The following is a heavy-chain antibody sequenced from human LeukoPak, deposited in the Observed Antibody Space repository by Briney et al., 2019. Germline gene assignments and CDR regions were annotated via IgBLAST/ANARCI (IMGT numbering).Heavy chain of an antibody. V-gene: IGHV3-33*08. D-gene: IGHD5-24*01. CDR1: GFTFSSYA. CDR3: AREWDAMATIGFFDY. J-gene: IGHJ4*02. CDR2: IWYDGSNK. Sequence: TGGSLRLSCAVTGFTFSSYAMHWVRQAPGKGLEWVAVIWYDGSNKYYADSVKGRFTISRDNSKNTLYLQMNSLRAEDTAVYYCAREWDAMATIGFFDYWGQGTLVTVSS.